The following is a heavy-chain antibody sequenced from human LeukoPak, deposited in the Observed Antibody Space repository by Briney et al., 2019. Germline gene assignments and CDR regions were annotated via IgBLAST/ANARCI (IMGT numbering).Heavy chain of an antibody. Sequence: PGGSLRLSCAASGFTFTTYWMHWVRQAPGKGLDWVSAVRGSDAGTSYADSVKGRFTISRDNSKNTLYLQMNSLRAEDTAVYYCAKNRGGSYYSGSDYWGQGTLVTVSS. D-gene: IGHD1-26*01. CDR1: GFTFTTYW. CDR2: VRGSDAGT. J-gene: IGHJ4*02. V-gene: IGHV3-23*01. CDR3: AKNRGGSYYSGSDY.